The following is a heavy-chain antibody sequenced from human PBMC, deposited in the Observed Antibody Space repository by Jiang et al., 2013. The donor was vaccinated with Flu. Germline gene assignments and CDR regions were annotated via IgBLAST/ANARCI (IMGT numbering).Heavy chain of an antibody. V-gene: IGHV4-59*01. Sequence: GPGLVKPSETLSLTCTVSGGSISSYYWSWIRQPPGKGLEWIGYIYYSGSTNYNPSLKSRVTISVDTSKNQFSLKLSSVTAADTAVYYCARDLGYCSGGSCFSFDYWGQGTLVTVSS. CDR3: ARDLGYCSGGSCFSFDY. CDR1: GGSISSYY. CDR2: IYYSGST. J-gene: IGHJ4*02. D-gene: IGHD2-15*01.